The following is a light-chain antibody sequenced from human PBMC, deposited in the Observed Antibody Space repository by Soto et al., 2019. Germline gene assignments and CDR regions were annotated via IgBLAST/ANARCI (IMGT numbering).Light chain of an antibody. V-gene: IGKV3-11*01. CDR1: QSVSTF. CDR3: QHYDTLPPLT. Sequence: EIVLTQSPATLSLSPGERAALSYRASQSVSTFLAWYPHKPGQAPRLLIYDASNRATGIPDRFSGSGSGTDFTLTISSLEPEDFAVYYCQHYDTLPPLTFGGGTKVEIK. J-gene: IGKJ4*01. CDR2: DAS.